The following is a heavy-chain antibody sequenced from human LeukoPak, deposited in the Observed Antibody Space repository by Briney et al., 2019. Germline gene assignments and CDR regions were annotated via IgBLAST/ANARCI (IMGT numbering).Heavy chain of an antibody. J-gene: IGHJ6*03. CDR3: ATEYGSGRNYYYYMDV. Sequence: AGGSLRLSCAASGFTFSSYEMNWVRQAPGKGLEWVSYISSSGSTIYYADSVKGRFTISRDNAKNLLYLQMNSLRAEDTAVYYCATEYGSGRNYYYYMDVWGKGTTVTVSS. V-gene: IGHV3-48*03. CDR2: ISSSGSTI. D-gene: IGHD3-10*01. CDR1: GFTFSSYE.